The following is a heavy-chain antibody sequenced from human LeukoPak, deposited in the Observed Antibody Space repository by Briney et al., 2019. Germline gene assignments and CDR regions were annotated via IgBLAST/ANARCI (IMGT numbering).Heavy chain of an antibody. CDR1: NGSISSHF. J-gene: IGHJ4*02. D-gene: IGHD2-2*02. V-gene: IGHV4-59*11. Sequence: PSETLSLTCSVSNGSISSHFWTWVRQPPGKGLEWIGHIHYGGSTNYNPSLKSRVTMSLDTSKNQFSLKLTSVTAADTAIFYCARLRPLLDQLLYFAFDSWGQGTLVTVSS. CDR2: IHYGGST. CDR3: ARLRPLLDQLLYFAFDS.